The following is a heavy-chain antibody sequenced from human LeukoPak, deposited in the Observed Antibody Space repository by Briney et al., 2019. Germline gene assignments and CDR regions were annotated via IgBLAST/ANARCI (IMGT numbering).Heavy chain of an antibody. CDR1: GGSISSSSYY. CDR3: ARRFASPRGNWFDP. CDR2: IYYTGTT. J-gene: IGHJ5*02. V-gene: IGHV4-39*01. Sequence: SETLSLTCSVSGGSISSSSYYWGWIRQPPGNGLEWIGSIYYTGTTYYNPSLKGRSTISIDTSKSQFSLNLSSVTAADTAVYYCARRFASPRGNWFDPWGQGTLVTVSS.